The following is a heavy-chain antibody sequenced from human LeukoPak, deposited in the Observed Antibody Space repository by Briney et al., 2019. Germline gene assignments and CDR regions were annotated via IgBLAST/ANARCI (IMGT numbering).Heavy chain of an antibody. Sequence: GGSLRLSCAASGFTFSDYSMNWVRQAPGKGLEWISYIGIDSGNTNYADSVKRQFTISGDKAKNSLYLQMNSLRGEDTALYYCARDHTYAFDPWGQGTLVTVSS. CDR3: ARDHTYAFDP. CDR2: IGIDSGNT. J-gene: IGHJ5*02. V-gene: IGHV3-48*01. CDR1: GFTFSDYS.